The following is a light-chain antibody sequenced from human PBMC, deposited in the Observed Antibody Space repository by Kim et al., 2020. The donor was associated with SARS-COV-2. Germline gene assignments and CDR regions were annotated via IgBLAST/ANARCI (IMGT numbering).Light chain of an antibody. CDR3: NSRDSNDNVV. J-gene: IGLJ2*01. CDR1: SLRSYY. CDR2: GKN. V-gene: IGLV3-19*01. Sequence: SSELTQDPAVSVALGQTVRITCQGDSLRSYYATWYQQKPGQAPILVIYGKNKRPSGIPDRFSGSSSGNTASLTITGTQAGDEADYYCNSRDSNDNVVFGG.